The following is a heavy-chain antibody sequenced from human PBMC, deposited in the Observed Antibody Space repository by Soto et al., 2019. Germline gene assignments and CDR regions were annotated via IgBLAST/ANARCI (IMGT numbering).Heavy chain of an antibody. CDR2: IKSKTDGGTT. CDR1: GFTFSNAW. V-gene: IGHV3-15*07. D-gene: IGHD3-3*01. CDR3: TTGGLDYDFWPNYYYGMDV. Sequence: PGGSLRLSCAASGFTFSNAWMNWVRQAPGKGLEWVGRIKSKTDGGTTDYAAPVKGRFTISRDDSKNTLYLQMNSLKTEDTAVYYCTTGGLDYDFWPNYYYGMDVWGQGTTVTVSS. J-gene: IGHJ6*02.